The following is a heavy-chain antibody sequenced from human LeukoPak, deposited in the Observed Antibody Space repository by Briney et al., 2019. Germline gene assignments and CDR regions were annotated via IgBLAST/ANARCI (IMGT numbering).Heavy chain of an antibody. J-gene: IGHJ4*02. D-gene: IGHD3-10*01. CDR3: AREEVVRGGPIDY. CDR2: IKTDGSNT. V-gene: IGHV3-74*01. Sequence: GGSLRLSCAASGFTFSSYWMHWVRQAPGKGLVWVSRIKTDGSNTSYADSVKGRFTISRDNAKNTLYLQMNSLRAEDTAVYYCAREEVVRGGPIDYWGQGTLVTVSS. CDR1: GFTFSSYW.